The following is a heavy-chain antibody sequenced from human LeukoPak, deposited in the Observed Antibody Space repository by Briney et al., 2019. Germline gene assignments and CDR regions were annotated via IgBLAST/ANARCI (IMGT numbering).Heavy chain of an antibody. J-gene: IGHJ5*02. CDR2: ISTSGGTT. V-gene: IGHV3-23*01. D-gene: IGHD2-2*01. CDR1: GFTFSSYA. Sequence: PGGSLRLSCAASGFTFSSYAISWVRQAPGKGLEWVSAISTSGGTTYYADSVKGRFTISRDNSKNTLCLQMNSLRAEDTALYYCAKRLWSSSTSCSDCWSDPWGQGTLVTVSS. CDR3: AKRLWSSSTSCSDCWSDP.